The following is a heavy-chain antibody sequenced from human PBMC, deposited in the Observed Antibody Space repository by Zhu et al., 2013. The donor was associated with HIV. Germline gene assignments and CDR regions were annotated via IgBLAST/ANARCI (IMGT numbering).Heavy chain of an antibody. CDR3: AMRDGVGGXPLDAFDI. CDR1: GDTFSSYG. CDR2: IIPMSGTP. V-gene: IGHV1-69*12. D-gene: IGHD2-8*01. Sequence: QVQLVQSGAEVKQPGSSVKVSCKASGDTFSSYGISWVRQAPGQGLEWMGGIIPMSGTPDSAQKFQGRATMTADESTSTAYMELNSLRSDDTAIYYCAMRDGVGGXPLDAFDIWGQGTMVIVSS. J-gene: IGHJ3*02.